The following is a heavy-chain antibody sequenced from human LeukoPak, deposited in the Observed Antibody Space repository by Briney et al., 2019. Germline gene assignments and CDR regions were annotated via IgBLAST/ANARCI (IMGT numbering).Heavy chain of an antibody. CDR2: ISSSSSYI. V-gene: IGHV3-21*01. D-gene: IGHD7-27*01. Sequence: GGSLRLSCAASGFTFSSYSMNWVRQAPGKGLEWVSSISSSSSYIYYADSVKGRFTISRDNAKNSLYLQMNSLRAEDTAVYCCARDGTGDHRLDYWGQGTLVTVSS. CDR3: ARDGTGDHRLDY. J-gene: IGHJ4*02. CDR1: GFTFSSYS.